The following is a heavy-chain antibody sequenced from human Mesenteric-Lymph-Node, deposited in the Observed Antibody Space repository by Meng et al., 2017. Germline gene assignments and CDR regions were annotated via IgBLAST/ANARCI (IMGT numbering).Heavy chain of an antibody. CDR2: ISGSGGST. V-gene: IGHV3-23*01. J-gene: IGHJ4*02. D-gene: IGHD3-16*02. Sequence: GESLKLSCAASGFTFSSYAMSWVRQAPGKGLEWVSAISGSGGSTYYADSVKGRFTISRDNSKNTLYLQMNSLRAEDTAVYYCAKALTFGGVIVRVYFDYWGQGTLVTVSS. CDR3: AKALTFGGVIVRVYFDY. CDR1: GFTFSSYA.